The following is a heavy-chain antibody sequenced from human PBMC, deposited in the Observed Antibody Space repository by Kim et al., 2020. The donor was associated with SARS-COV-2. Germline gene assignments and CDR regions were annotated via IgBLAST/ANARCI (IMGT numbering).Heavy chain of an antibody. J-gene: IGHJ4*02. Sequence: ASVKVSCKASGYTFTTYNIHWVRQAPGQGLEWMGWINSGKGNTKYSQKFQGRVSISRDTSASTAYMALSSLGSEDTAGYYCVTGGGPAWGQGTLVTVSS. CDR1: GYTFTTYN. CDR2: INSGKGNT. D-gene: IGHD5-12*01. CDR3: VTGGGPA. V-gene: IGHV1-3*04.